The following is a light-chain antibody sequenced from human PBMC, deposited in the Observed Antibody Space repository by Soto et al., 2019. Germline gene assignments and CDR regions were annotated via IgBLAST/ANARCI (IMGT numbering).Light chain of an antibody. CDR3: QQYNSYSWT. CDR1: QSLSSW. J-gene: IGKJ1*01. V-gene: IGKV1-5*01. Sequence: DIQMTQYPSTLSASVGDRVTITCRASQSLSSWLAWYQQNPGKAPKLLIYDASSVESGVPPRFSGNRSGTEFTLTISSLQPDDFATYYCQQYNSYSWTFGQGTKVDI. CDR2: DAS.